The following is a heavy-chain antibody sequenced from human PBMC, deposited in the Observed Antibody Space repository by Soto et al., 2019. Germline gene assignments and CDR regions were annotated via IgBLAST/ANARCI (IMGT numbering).Heavy chain of an antibody. J-gene: IGHJ5*02. CDR3: AGGGFGELGGAGWFDP. CDR2: INHSGST. V-gene: IGHV4-34*01. CDR1: GGSFSGYY. D-gene: IGHD3-10*01. Sequence: QVQLQQWGAGLLKPSETLSLTCAVYGGSFSGYYWSWIRQPPGKGLEWIGEINHSGSTNYNPSLKSRVAISVDTSKNEFSLKLSPVTAADTAVYYWAGGGFGELGGAGWFDPWGQGTLVTVSS.